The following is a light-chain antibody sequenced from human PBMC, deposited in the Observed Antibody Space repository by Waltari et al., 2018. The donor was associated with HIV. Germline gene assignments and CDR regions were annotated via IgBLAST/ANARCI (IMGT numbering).Light chain of an antibody. J-gene: IGKJ2*01. CDR3: MHALQTPWT. CDR2: LGS. V-gene: IGKV2-28*01. Sequence: DCVMTQSPLPLPVTPGEPASISCRSSQSLLKRTVYNYLHWYLQKPGQSPQLVIYLGSNRTSGVPDRFSGSGSGTDFTLKISRVEAEDVGVYYCMHALQTPWTFGQGTRLEI. CDR1: QSLLKRTVYNY.